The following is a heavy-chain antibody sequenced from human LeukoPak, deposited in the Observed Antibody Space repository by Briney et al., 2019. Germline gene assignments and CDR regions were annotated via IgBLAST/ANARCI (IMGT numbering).Heavy chain of an antibody. Sequence: GGTLRLSCAASGITFSSYGMSWVRQAPGKGLEWVSSISSTGGTTYYADSVKGRFTISRDNSKNTLYLQMNSLRAEDTAVYYCARILTGYYDYWGQGTLVTVSS. CDR2: ISSTGGTT. J-gene: IGHJ4*02. CDR3: ARILTGYYDY. D-gene: IGHD3-9*01. CDR1: GITFSSYG. V-gene: IGHV3-23*01.